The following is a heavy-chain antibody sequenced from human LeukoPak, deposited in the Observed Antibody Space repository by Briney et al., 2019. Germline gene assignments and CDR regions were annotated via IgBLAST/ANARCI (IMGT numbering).Heavy chain of an antibody. CDR1: GFTFSSYW. Sequence: GGSLRLSCAASGFTFSSYWMHWVRQAPAKGLVWVSSINSDGSSTTYGDSVKGRFTISRDNAKNTLYMYIHSLRAEDTAVYYCAREYYDSSGSPYFDYWGQGTLVTVSS. V-gene: IGHV3-74*01. CDR2: INSDGSST. D-gene: IGHD3-22*01. CDR3: AREYYDSSGSPYFDY. J-gene: IGHJ4*02.